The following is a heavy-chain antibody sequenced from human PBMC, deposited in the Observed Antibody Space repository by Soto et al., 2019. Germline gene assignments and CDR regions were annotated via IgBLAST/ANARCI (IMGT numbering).Heavy chain of an antibody. J-gene: IGHJ4*02. CDR2: ISNDGNNK. CDR3: AKDHQTYNWDYLFDS. CDR1: GFTFSIND. Sequence: PGGSLRLSCAASGFTFSINDVHWVRQAPGRGLEWVAVISNDGNNKYYADSVKGRFTLSRDNSKNMVYLQMDSLRVEDTAVYFCAKDHQTYNWDYLFDSWGPGTLVTVSS. D-gene: IGHD1-7*01. V-gene: IGHV3-30*18.